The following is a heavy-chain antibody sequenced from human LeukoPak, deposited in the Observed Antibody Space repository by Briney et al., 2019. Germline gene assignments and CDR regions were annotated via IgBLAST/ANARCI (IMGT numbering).Heavy chain of an antibody. Sequence: ASVKVSCKASGYTFTGYYLHWVRQAPGQGLEWMGWINPNSGDTIYAQKFQGRVTMTRDTSITTAYMELSRLRSDDTAVYYCAREEGFCRSTSCSAPFDYWGQGTLVTVSS. CDR1: GYTFTGYY. CDR3: AREEGFCRSTSCSAPFDY. J-gene: IGHJ4*02. CDR2: INPNSGDT. V-gene: IGHV1-2*02. D-gene: IGHD2-2*01.